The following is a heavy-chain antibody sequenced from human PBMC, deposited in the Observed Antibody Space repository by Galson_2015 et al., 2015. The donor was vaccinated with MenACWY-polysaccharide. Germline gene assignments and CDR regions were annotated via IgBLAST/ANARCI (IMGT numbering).Heavy chain of an antibody. D-gene: IGHD6-19*01. J-gene: IGHJ4*02. Sequence: SVKVSCKASGYTFTNFGISWVRQAPGQGLEWMGWTSAYNGNTNYAQKFQGRVTMATDTSTTTAYMELRSLRSDDTAVYFCVRDLGQIILAGIFFDFWCQGTQVTVSS. CDR3: VRDLGQIILAGIFFDF. CDR1: GYTFTNFG. CDR2: TSAYNGNT. V-gene: IGHV1-18*01.